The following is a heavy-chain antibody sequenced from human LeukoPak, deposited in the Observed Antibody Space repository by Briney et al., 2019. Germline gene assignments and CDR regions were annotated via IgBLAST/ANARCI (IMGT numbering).Heavy chain of an antibody. CDR3: ARDGYSYGYDY. CDR1: GYTFTGYY. V-gene: IGHV1-2*04. D-gene: IGHD5-18*01. CDR2: INPNSGGT. J-gene: IGHJ4*02. Sequence: GASVTVSCKASGYTFTGYYMHWVRQAPGQGLERMGWINPNSGGTNYAQKFQGWVTMTRDTSISTAYMELSRLRSDDTAVYYCARDGYSYGYDYWGQGTLVTVSS.